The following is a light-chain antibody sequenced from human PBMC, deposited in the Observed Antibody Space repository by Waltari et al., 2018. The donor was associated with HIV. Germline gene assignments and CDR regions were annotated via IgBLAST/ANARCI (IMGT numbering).Light chain of an antibody. CDR1: HCIDDK. J-gene: IGKJ4*01. CDR2: SAS. Sequence: DIQMAQSPSSLSASVGDRVSIICRASHCIDDKLAWYQQQPGKAPTLLIYSASRLQSGVPSRFAGYGSATNFSLTITGLRAEDSATYYCQQASSFPHTFGGGTKVDI. V-gene: IGKV1-12*01. CDR3: QQASSFPHT.